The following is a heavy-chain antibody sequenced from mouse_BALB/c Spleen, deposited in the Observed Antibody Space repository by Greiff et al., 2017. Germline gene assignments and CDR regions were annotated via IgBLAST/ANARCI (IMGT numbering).Heavy chain of an antibody. CDR3: ARPGTKYYAMDY. V-gene: IGHV5-17*02. CDR2: ISSGSSTI. J-gene: IGHJ4*01. Sequence: EVQLVESGGGLVQPGGSRKLSCAASGFTFSSFGMHWVRQAPEKGLEWVAYISSGSSTIYYADTVKGRFTISRDNPKNTLFLQMTSLRSEDTAMYYCARPGTKYYAMDYWGQGTSVTVSS. CDR1: GFTFSSFG. D-gene: IGHD4-1*01.